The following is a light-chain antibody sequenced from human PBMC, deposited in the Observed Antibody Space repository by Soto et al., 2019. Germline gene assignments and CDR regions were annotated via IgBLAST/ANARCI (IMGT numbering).Light chain of an antibody. J-gene: IGKJ3*01. CDR2: AAS. V-gene: IGKV1-12*01. Sequence: DIQMTQSPSSVSASVGDRVTITCRASQGLSSWVAWYQQKPGTAPKLLIYAASSLQSGVPSRFSGSGSGTYFTLTISSLQPEDFATYYCQESNSFSGTFGPGTKVDIK. CDR1: QGLSSW. CDR3: QESNSFSGT.